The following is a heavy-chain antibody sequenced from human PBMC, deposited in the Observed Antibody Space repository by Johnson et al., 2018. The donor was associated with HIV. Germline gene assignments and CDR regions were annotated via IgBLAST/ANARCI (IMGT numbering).Heavy chain of an antibody. CDR3: AKDRSSWYPCDAFDI. Sequence: QVQLVESGGGLVKPGGSLRLSCAASGFTFSNYCMHWVRQAPGKGLEWVAVIWYDGRNKYYADSMKGRFTISRDKFKNTLYLQMNSLRAEDTALYSCAKDRSSWYPCDAFDIWGQGTMVTVSS. CDR2: IWYDGRNK. V-gene: IGHV3-30*02. D-gene: IGHD6-13*01. CDR1: GFTFSNYC. J-gene: IGHJ3*02.